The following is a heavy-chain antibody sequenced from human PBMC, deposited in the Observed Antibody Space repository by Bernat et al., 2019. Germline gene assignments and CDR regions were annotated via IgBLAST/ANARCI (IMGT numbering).Heavy chain of an antibody. J-gene: IGHJ4*02. CDR1: GFTVSSNY. V-gene: IGHV3-66*01. CDR2: IYSGGST. Sequence: VQLVESGGGVVQPGRSLRLSCAASGFTVSSNYMSWVRQAPGKGLEWVSVIYSGGSTYYADSVKGRFTISRDNSKNTLYLQMNSLRAEDTAVYYCARDGPWGWELRPDYWGQGTLVTVSS. D-gene: IGHD1-26*01. CDR3: ARDGPWGWELRPDY.